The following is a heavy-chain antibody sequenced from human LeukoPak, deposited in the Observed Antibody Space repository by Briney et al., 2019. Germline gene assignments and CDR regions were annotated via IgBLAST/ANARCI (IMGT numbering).Heavy chain of an antibody. CDR1: GVTVSNNY. CDR3: AKWGAPIGSKPTPPM. V-gene: IGHV3-53*05. CDR2: IYSGGRT. Sequence: GGSLRLSCAASGVTVSNNYMRWVRQAPGKGLGWVSLIYSGGRTDYADSVKGRFIISRDNSENMLYLQMNRLTSDDTAMYYCAKWGAPIGSKPTPPMWGLGTMVVVSS. J-gene: IGHJ3*01. D-gene: IGHD3-16*01.